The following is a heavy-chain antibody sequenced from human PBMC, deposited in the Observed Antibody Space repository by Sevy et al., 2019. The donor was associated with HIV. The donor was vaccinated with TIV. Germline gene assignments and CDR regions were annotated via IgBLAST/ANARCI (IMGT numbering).Heavy chain of an antibody. CDR2: ISPYTAHT. J-gene: IGHJ4*02. D-gene: IGHD2-2*01. CDR3: ARDKPQGVVVLPSAKWGGVDY. V-gene: IGHV1-18*01. CDR1: GYTFRSYG. Sequence: ASVKVSCRASGYTFRSYGISWVRQAPGQGLEWMGRISPYTAHTDFAQKVQGRVSMTSDTSTSTAYMELRRLRSDDTAVYYCARDKPQGVVVLPSAKWGGVDYWGQGTLVTVSS.